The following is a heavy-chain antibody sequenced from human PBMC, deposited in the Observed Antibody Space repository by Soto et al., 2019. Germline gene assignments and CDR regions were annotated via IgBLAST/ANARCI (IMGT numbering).Heavy chain of an antibody. J-gene: IGHJ4*02. Sequence: QVQLVQSGAEVKKPGSSVKVSCKASGGSLSDYASNWVRQAPGPGLEWMGGIVPMLRTPNYARKLQGRVTITADESASTVSMELTSLTSDDTAVYYCARGLGGSYFPFDYWGQGTLVTVSS. CDR2: IVPMLRTP. CDR1: GGSLSDYA. V-gene: IGHV1-69*11. CDR3: ARGLGGSYFPFDY. D-gene: IGHD1-26*01.